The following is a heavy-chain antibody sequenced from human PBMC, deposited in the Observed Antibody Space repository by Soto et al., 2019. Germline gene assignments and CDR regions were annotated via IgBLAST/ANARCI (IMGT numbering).Heavy chain of an antibody. D-gene: IGHD2-2*01. CDR2: MNPNSGSA. CDR1: GYTFTSYD. CDR3: ARVSRVPVAQYSWFGP. Sequence: QVQLVQTGAEVKKPGASVTVSCKASGYTFTSYDINWVRQAPGQGLEWMGWMNPNSGSAGYAQKFQGRVSMTTDTSITTAYMELSSLRSEDTAVYYCARVSRVPVAQYSWFGPWGQGTLVTVSS. V-gene: IGHV1-8*01. J-gene: IGHJ5*02.